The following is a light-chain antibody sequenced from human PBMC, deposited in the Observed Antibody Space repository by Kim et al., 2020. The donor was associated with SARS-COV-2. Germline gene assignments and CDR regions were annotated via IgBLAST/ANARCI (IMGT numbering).Light chain of an antibody. CDR3: QTWGTGIRV. Sequence: QLVLTQSPSASASLGASVKLTCTLSSGHSSYAIAWHQQQPEKGPRYLMKLNSDGSHSKGDGIPDRFSGSSSGAERYLTISSLQSEDEADYYCQTWGTGIRVFETGTQLTVL. CDR1: SGHSSYA. J-gene: IGLJ1*01. V-gene: IGLV4-69*01. CDR2: LNSDGSH.